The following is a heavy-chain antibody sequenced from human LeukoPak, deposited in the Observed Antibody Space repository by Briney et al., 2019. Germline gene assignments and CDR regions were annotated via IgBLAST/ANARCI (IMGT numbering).Heavy chain of an antibody. CDR2: INHSGST. CDR1: GGSISSSSYY. CDR3: ARRDDSGLRYFDWLSKGDYFDY. D-gene: IGHD3-9*01. J-gene: IGHJ4*02. V-gene: IGHV4-39*07. Sequence: PSETLSLTCTVSGGSISSSSYYWGWIRQPPGKGLEWIGEINHSGSTNYNPSLKSRVTISVDTSKNQFSLKLSSVTAADTAVYYCARRDDSGLRYFDWLSKGDYFDYWGQGTLVTVSS.